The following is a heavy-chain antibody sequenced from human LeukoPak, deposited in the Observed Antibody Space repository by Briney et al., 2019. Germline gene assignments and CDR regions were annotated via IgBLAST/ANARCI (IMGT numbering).Heavy chain of an antibody. CDR3: ANSGWSLRDY. CDR1: GFTFSDFW. V-gene: IGHV3-7*01. J-gene: IGHJ4*02. Sequence: GGSLRLSCAASGFTFSDFWMAWVRQAPGRGLEWVANIKRDGSQKYYVGSVKGRFSISRDNAENSLYLQMNSLRAEDTAVYYCANSGWSLRDYWGQGTLVTVSS. CDR2: IKRDGSQK. D-gene: IGHD6-19*01.